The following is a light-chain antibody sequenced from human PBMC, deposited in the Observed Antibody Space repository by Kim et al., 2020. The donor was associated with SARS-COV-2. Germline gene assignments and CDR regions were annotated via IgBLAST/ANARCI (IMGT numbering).Light chain of an antibody. J-gene: IGKJ1*01. CDR1: QGINKD. CDR2: AAS. Sequence: DIQLTQSPSAMSTSVGDRVTITCRASQGINKDLAWFQQKPGKVPKRLIYAASSLHSGVPSRFSGGVSGTEFTLIISSLQPEDFATYYCLQHHSYPWTFGQGTKVDIK. V-gene: IGKV1-17*03. CDR3: LQHHSYPWT.